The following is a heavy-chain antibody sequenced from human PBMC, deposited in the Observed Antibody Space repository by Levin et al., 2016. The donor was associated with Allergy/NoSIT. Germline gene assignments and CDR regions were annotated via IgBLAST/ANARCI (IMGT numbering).Heavy chain of an antibody. J-gene: IGHJ4*02. CDR2: ISYDGSNK. Sequence: GESLKISCAASGFTFSSYAMHWVRQAPGKGLEWVAVISYDGSNKYYADSVKGRFTISRDNSKNTLSLQVNSLRGDDSAVYYCAKEDRAGTAPYYFDYWGRGTLVTVSS. V-gene: IGHV3-30*04. D-gene: IGHD2-21*02. CDR3: AKEDRAGTAPYYFDY. CDR1: GFTFSSYA.